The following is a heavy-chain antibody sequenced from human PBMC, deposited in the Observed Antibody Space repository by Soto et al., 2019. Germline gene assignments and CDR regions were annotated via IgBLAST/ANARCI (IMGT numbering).Heavy chain of an antibody. CDR2: INPSSDST. CDR3: ARGRGTSGTFDY. CDR1: GYSFTNYY. D-gene: IGHD1-1*01. Sequence: PGPPVKVSCKASGYSFTNYYVHWVRQAPGQGLEWMGIINPSSDSTNFAQKFQGRVTMTRDTSTSTVYMVLSSLRSEDTAVYYCARGRGTSGTFDYWGQGTLVTVSS. J-gene: IGHJ4*02. V-gene: IGHV1-46*01.